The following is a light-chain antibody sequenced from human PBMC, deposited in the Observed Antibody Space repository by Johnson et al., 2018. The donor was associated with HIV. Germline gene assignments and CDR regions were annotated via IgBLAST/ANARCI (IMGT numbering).Light chain of an antibody. J-gene: IGLJ1*01. CDR1: SSNIGNSY. V-gene: IGLV1-51*01. CDR3: GTLGGV. CDR2: DNN. Sequence: QSVLTQPPSVSAAPGQKVTISCSGSSSNIGNSYVSWYQQLPVTAPKLLIYDNNKRPSGIPDRFSGSKSGTSATLGITGLQTGDEADYYCGTLGGVFGTGTKVTVL.